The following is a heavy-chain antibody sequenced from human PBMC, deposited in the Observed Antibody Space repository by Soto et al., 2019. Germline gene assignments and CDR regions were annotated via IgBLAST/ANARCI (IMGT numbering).Heavy chain of an antibody. V-gene: IGHV4-34*01. Sequence: PSETLSLTCTVSGGSISSYYWTWIRQPPGKGLEWIGEINHSESTNYNPSLKSRVTISVDTSKNQFSLKVASVTAADTAVYYCVRDIEVGGSYFYYYYGMDVWGQGTTVTVSS. D-gene: IGHD1-26*01. J-gene: IGHJ6*02. CDR2: INHSEST. CDR3: VRDIEVGGSYFYYYYGMDV. CDR1: GGSISSYY.